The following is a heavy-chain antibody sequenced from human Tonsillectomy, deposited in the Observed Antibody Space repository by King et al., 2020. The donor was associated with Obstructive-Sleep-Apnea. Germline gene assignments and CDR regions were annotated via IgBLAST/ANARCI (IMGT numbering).Heavy chain of an antibody. CDR2: IWYDGGIK. J-gene: IGHJ4*02. V-gene: IGHV3-33*01. CDR3: ARGSSRSSSDPHLDY. CDR1: GFTFSRYG. Sequence: VQLVESGGGVVQSGTSLRLSCAASGFTFSRYGMHWVRQAPVKGREWVAVIWYDGGIKYYADSVKGRFTISRDNSKNTLFLQMSSLRPDDTALYYCARGSSRSSSDPHLDYWGQGTLATVSS. D-gene: IGHD3-10*01.